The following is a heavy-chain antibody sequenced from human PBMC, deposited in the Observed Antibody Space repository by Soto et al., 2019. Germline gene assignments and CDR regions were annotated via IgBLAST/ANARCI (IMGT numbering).Heavy chain of an antibody. J-gene: IGHJ4*02. D-gene: IGHD3-22*01. Sequence: QVQLQESGPGLVKPSQTLSLTCTVSGGSISSGGYYWSWIRQHPGKGLEWIGYIYYSGSTYYNPSLKSRVTISVDTSKNQFSLKLSSVTAADTAVYYCARGVYENYYDSSDNFDYWGQGTLVTVSS. CDR2: IYYSGST. V-gene: IGHV4-31*03. CDR1: GGSISSGGYY. CDR3: ARGVYENYYDSSDNFDY.